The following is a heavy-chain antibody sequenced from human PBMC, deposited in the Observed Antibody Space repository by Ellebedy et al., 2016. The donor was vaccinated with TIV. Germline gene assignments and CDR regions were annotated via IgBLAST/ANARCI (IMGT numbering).Heavy chain of an antibody. CDR3: ARELSWSGRDY. V-gene: IGHV3-7*01. Sequence: GGSLRLSCAASGFTFSDYYMSWVRQAPGKGLEWVANIRQDGSDKNYADSVRGRFTISRDNAKNSLYLQMNSLRVEDTAVYYCARELSWSGRDYWGQGTLVTVSS. CDR2: IRQDGSDK. J-gene: IGHJ4*02. D-gene: IGHD3-3*01. CDR1: GFTFSDYY.